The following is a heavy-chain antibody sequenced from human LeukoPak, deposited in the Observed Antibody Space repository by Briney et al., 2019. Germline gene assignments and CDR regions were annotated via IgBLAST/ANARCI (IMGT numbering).Heavy chain of an antibody. Sequence: PGGSLRLSCAASGFTFDDYAMHWVRQAPGKGLEWVSGISWNSGSIGYADSVKGRFTISRDNAKNSLYLQMNSLRAEDTALYYCAKDYDILTGPFDYWGQGTLVTVSS. V-gene: IGHV3-9*01. CDR2: ISWNSGSI. CDR1: GFTFDDYA. CDR3: AKDYDILTGPFDY. D-gene: IGHD3-9*01. J-gene: IGHJ4*02.